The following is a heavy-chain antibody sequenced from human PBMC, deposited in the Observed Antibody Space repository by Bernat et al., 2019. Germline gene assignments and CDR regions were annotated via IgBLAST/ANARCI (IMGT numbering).Heavy chain of an antibody. CDR2: ISSSSSYI. CDR3: ARDRNDLTYDYGDYHDY. CDR1: GFTFSSYS. J-gene: IGHJ4*02. Sequence: EVQLVESGGGLVKPGGSLRLSCAASGFTFSSYSMNWVRQAPGKGLEWVSSISSSSSYIYYAASVKGRFTISRDNAKNSLYLQMNSLRAEDTAAYYCARDRNDLTYDYGDYHDYWGQGTLVTVSS. D-gene: IGHD4-17*01. V-gene: IGHV3-21*01.